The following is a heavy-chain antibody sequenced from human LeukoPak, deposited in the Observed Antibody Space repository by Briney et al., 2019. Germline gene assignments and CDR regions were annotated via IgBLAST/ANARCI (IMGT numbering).Heavy chain of an antibody. Sequence: PSETLSLTCTVSGGSISSYYWSWIRQPPGKGLEWIGYIYYSGSTYYNPSLRSRVTISVDTSKNQFSLKLSSVTAADTAVYYCARGAGRYQLLYNFDYWGQGTLVTVSS. J-gene: IGHJ4*02. CDR1: GGSISSYY. CDR2: IYYSGST. CDR3: ARGAGRYQLLYNFDY. D-gene: IGHD2-2*02. V-gene: IGHV4-59*12.